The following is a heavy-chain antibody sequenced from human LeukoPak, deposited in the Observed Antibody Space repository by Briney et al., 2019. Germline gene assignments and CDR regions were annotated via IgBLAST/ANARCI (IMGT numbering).Heavy chain of an antibody. Sequence: ASVKVSCKASGYTFTSYGISWVRQAPGQRLEWMGWINAGNGNTKYSQEFQGRVTITRDTSASTAYMELSSLRSEDMAVYYCARGPAVAGNYYYYYMDVWGKGTTVTVSS. J-gene: IGHJ6*03. CDR2: INAGNGNT. CDR3: ARGPAVAGNYYYYYMDV. CDR1: GYTFTSYG. D-gene: IGHD6-19*01. V-gene: IGHV1-3*03.